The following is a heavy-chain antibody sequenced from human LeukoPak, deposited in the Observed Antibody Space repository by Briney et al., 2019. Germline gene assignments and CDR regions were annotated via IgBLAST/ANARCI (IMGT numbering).Heavy chain of an antibody. CDR1: GYSFATNW. CDR3: ARLMQQQTYYFYGMDV. CDR2: IYPGDSDT. V-gene: IGHV5-51*01. Sequence: GASLKISCKGSGYSFATNWIGWVRQVPGKGLEWMGIIYPGDSDTRYSPSFQGQVTISADKSISTAYLQWSSLKASDTAMYYCARLMQQQTYYFYGMDVWGQGTTLTVSS. J-gene: IGHJ6*02. D-gene: IGHD6-13*01.